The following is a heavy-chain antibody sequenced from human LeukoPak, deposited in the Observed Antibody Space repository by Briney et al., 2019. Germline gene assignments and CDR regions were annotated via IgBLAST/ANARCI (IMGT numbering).Heavy chain of an antibody. J-gene: IGHJ4*02. V-gene: IGHV3-23*01. CDR3: AREGASSSFGY. Sequence: GGSLRLSCAASGFTFSSYAMSWVRQAPGKGLEWVSGISGSGDNTYYADSVKGRFTISRDNSKNTLYVQVNSLGTEDTAAYYCAREGASSSFGYWGQGTLVTVSS. CDR1: GFTFSSYA. CDR2: ISGSGDNT. D-gene: IGHD6-13*01.